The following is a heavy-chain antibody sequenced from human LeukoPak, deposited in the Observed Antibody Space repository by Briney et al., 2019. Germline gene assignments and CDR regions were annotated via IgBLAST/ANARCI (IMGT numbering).Heavy chain of an antibody. V-gene: IGHV1-8*01. J-gene: IGHJ4*02. CDR1: GYTFTSFQ. CDR2: MNPNSGNT. CDR3: ARTRLGYSSGWVRSDFDY. D-gene: IGHD6-19*01. Sequence: GASVKVSCKVSGYTFTSFQINWVRQATGQGLEWMGWMNPNSGNTGYAQKFQGRVTITRNTSISTAYMELSSLRSEDTAVYYCARTRLGYSSGWVRSDFDYWGQGTLVTVSS.